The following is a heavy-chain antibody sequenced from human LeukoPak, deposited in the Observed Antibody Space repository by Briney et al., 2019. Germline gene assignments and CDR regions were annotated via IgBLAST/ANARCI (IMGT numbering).Heavy chain of an antibody. Sequence: SETLSLTCTVSGGSISSGGYYWSWIRQHPGKGLEWIGYIYYSGSTYYNPSVKSRVTISVDTSKNQFSLKLSSVTAADTAVYYCAMNAYYYDSSGPSYYYYMDVWGKGTTVTVSS. J-gene: IGHJ6*03. D-gene: IGHD3-22*01. V-gene: IGHV4-31*02. CDR1: GGSISSGGYY. CDR2: IYYSGST. CDR3: AMNAYYYDSSGPSYYYYMDV.